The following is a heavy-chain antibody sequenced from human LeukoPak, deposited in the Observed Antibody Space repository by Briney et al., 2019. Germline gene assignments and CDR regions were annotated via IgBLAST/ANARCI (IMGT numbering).Heavy chain of an antibody. CDR3: ASVYSSTSWDY. J-gene: IGHJ4*02. CDR1: GYSFTSYW. V-gene: IGHV5-51*01. CDR2: IFPADSDT. Sequence: GESLKISCKGSGYSFTSYWIGWVRQMPGKGLEWMGVIFPADSDTRYSPSFQGQVTISADKSISTAYLQWSSLKASDTAMYYCASVYSSTSWDYWGQGTLVTVSS. D-gene: IGHD6-13*01.